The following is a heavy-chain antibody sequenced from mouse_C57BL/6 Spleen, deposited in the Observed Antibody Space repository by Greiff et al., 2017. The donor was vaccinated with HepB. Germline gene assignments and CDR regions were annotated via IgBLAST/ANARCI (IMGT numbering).Heavy chain of an antibody. CDR2: IHPSDSDT. D-gene: IGHD2-5*01. CDR3: AIAYYSNYGFAY. CDR1: GYTFTSYW. Sequence: QVQLKQPGAELVKPGASVKVSCKASGYTFTSYWMHWVKQRPGQGLEWIGRIHPSDSDTNYNQKFKGKATLTVDKSSSTAYMQLSSLTSEDSAVYYCAIAYYSNYGFAYWGQGTLVTVSA. J-gene: IGHJ3*01. V-gene: IGHV1-74*01.